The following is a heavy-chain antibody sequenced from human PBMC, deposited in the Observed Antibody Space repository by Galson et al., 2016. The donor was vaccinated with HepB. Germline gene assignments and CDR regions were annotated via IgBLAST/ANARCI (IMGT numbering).Heavy chain of an antibody. CDR2: LSSSGGTV. D-gene: IGHD3-10*01. CDR1: GFDLMTFN. CDR3: AREETTVVGGVITPRFDS. Sequence: SLRLSCAASGFDLMTFNMHWVRQAPGKGLEWVSHLSSSGGTVYYADSVKGRFTVSRDNAQNPLFLQMDSLRDDDTAVYYCAREETTVVGGVITPRFDSWGQGTLVTVSS. V-gene: IGHV3-48*02. J-gene: IGHJ5*01.